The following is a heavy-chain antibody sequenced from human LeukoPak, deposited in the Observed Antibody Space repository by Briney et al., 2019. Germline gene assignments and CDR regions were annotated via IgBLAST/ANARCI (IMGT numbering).Heavy chain of an antibody. CDR1: GGSMSSISYY. D-gene: IGHD1-26*01. CDR3: ARGTIVGATSFDY. V-gene: IGHV4-39*01. CDR2: MYYSGST. Sequence: SETLSLTCTVSGGSMSSISYYWGWIRQPPGKGLEWIGSMYYSGSTYYNPSLKSRVTISVDTSKNQFSLKLSSVTAADTAVYYCARGTIVGATSFDYWGQGTLVTVSS. J-gene: IGHJ4*02.